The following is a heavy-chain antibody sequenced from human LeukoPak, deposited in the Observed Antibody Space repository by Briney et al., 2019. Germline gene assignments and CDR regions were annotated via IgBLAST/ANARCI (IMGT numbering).Heavy chain of an antibody. D-gene: IGHD3-16*01. CDR1: GYTFTGYY. Sequence: ASVKVSCKVSGYTFTGYYIHWVRQAPGQGLEWMGWINPKSGGPNYAQKFQGRVTMTRDTSISTAYMEMSRLRSDDTAVYYCARDVSAGGTNWFDPWGQGTLVTVSS. V-gene: IGHV1-2*02. CDR3: ARDVSAGGTNWFDP. CDR2: INPKSGGP. J-gene: IGHJ5*02.